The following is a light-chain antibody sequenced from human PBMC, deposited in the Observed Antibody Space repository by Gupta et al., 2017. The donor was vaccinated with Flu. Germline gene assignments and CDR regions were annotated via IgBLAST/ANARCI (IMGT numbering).Light chain of an antibody. J-gene: IGKJ1*01. V-gene: IGKV1-5*03. CDR1: QSSGPW. CDR2: KAS. Sequence: GDRVTITCRASQSSGPWMAWYQQKPGKAPNLLIYKASSLQSGVPFRCSGSGSGTEFTLTISSLEPDDSAIYFCQQYNSYYWTFGQGTKVEIK. CDR3: QQYNSYYWT.